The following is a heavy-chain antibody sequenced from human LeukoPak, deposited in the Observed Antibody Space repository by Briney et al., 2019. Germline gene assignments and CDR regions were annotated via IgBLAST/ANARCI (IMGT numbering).Heavy chain of an antibody. Sequence: GGSLRLSCAASGFTFSGYEMNWVRQAPGKGLEWVSYISGSGSTTYYADSVKGRFTISRDNAQNSLYLQMNSLRAEDTAIYYCARDTGNIDYWGQGTLVSVYS. J-gene: IGHJ4*02. D-gene: IGHD1-14*01. CDR2: ISGSGSTT. V-gene: IGHV3-48*03. CDR1: GFTFSGYE. CDR3: ARDTGNIDY.